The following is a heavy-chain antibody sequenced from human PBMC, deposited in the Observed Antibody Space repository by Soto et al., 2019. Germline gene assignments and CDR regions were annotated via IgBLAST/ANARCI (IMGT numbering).Heavy chain of an antibody. CDR1: GYTFTSYA. D-gene: IGHD3-10*01. CDR3: ARLEGYYYGSGSYPPHFDY. CDR2: INAGNGST. J-gene: IGHJ4*02. Sequence: GASVKVSCKASGYTFTSYAMHWVRQAPGQRLEWMGWINAGNGSTKYSQKFQGRVTITRDTSASTAYMELSSLRSEDTAVYYCARLEGYYYGSGSYPPHFDYWGPGTLVTVPQ. V-gene: IGHV1-3*01.